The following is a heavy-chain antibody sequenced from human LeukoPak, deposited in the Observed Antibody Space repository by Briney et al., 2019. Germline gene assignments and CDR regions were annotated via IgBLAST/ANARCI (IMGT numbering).Heavy chain of an antibody. D-gene: IGHD6-13*01. CDR3: ARSVGSSWSFFDY. J-gene: IGHJ4*02. Sequence: GESLKISWKGSGYSFSSYWIGWGRQMPGKGLEWMGIIYPGDSDTRYSPSFQGQVIISADKSISTAYLQWSSLKASDTAMYYCARSVGSSWSFFDYWGQGTLVTVSS. CDR2: IYPGDSDT. CDR1: GYSFSSYW. V-gene: IGHV5-51*01.